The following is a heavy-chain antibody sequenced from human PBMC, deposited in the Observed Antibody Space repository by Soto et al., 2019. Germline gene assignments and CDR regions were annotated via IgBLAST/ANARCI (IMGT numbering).Heavy chain of an antibody. J-gene: IGHJ4*02. D-gene: IGHD3-10*01. CDR1: GFTFSSYA. CDR3: AKRAPGSSFHY. CDR2: ISGSGDST. V-gene: IGHV3-23*01. Sequence: GGYLRLSCAASGFTFSSYAMSWVRQAPGKGLEWVSVISGSGDSTYYADSVKGRFTISRDNSKNTLYLQMNSLRAEDTAVYYCAKRAPGSSFHYSGQGTLVTVSS.